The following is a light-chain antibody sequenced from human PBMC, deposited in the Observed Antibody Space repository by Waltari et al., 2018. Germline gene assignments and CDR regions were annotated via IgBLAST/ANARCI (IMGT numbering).Light chain of an antibody. V-gene: IGKV1-39*01. CDR1: QSISSY. CDR2: AAS. CDR3: QQRNSTPRT. J-gene: IGKJ1*01. Sequence: DIQITQSPSSLSASVCDRVTITCRASQSISSYLNWYQQKPGQAPKLLIYAASSLQSGIPARFSGSGSGTDFTLTISSLQPEDFAAYYCQQRNSTPRTFGRGTKVEIK.